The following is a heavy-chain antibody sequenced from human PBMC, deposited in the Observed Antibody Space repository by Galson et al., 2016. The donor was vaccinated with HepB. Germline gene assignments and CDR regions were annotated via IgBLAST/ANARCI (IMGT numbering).Heavy chain of an antibody. CDR3: ASVPYLRYFDWFGDY. D-gene: IGHD3-9*01. V-gene: IGHV3-23*01. CDR1: GFTFSSYA. J-gene: IGHJ4*02. Sequence: LRLSCAASGFTFSSYAMSWVRQAPGKGLEWVSTISGNDDSTYYADSVKGRFTISRDNSKNTLYLQMNSLRAEDTAVYYCASVPYLRYFDWFGDYWGQGTLVTVSS. CDR2: ISGNDDST.